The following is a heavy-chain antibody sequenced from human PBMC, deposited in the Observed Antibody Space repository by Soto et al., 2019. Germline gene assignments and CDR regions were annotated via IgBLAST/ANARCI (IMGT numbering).Heavy chain of an antibody. V-gene: IGHV4-30-4*01. CDR2: IYFSGST. CDR3: ARDDSSGYSGH. D-gene: IGHD3-22*01. J-gene: IGHJ4*02. Sequence: QVQLQESGPGLVKPSQTLSLTCTVSGGSISSGDYYWSWIRQPPGKGLEWIGYIYFSGSTYYNPSIKSXXTXSAXTSKNQFSLKLSSVTAADTAVYYCARDDSSGYSGHWGQGTLVTVSS. CDR1: GGSISSGDYY.